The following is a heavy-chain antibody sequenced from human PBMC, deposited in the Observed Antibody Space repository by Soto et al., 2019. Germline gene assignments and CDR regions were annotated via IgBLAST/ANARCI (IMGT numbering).Heavy chain of an antibody. CDR1: GGSFSGYY. Sequence: SETLSLTCAVYGGSFSGYYWSWIRQPPGKGLEWIGEINHSGSTNYNPSLKSRVTISVDTSKNQFSLKLSSVTAADTAVYYCAGVVTMNYYDSSGYFDYWGQGTLVTVSS. V-gene: IGHV4-34*01. D-gene: IGHD3-22*01. CDR3: AGVVTMNYYDSSGYFDY. J-gene: IGHJ4*02. CDR2: INHSGST.